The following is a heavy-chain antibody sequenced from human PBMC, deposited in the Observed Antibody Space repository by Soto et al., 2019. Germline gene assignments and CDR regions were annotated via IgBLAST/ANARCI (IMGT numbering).Heavy chain of an antibody. CDR1: GFTYNIYA. V-gene: IGHV3-23*01. Sequence: EVQLLESGEALVQPGGSLRLSCAASGFTYNIYAMSWVRQAPGKGLEWVSGISAGVIDTYYADSVKGRFTVSRDDSKNTLYLQMNSRRADDTAVYYCAKQFSSSTWYPFDHWGRGTLVTVSS. D-gene: IGHD6-13*01. CDR2: ISAGVIDT. J-gene: IGHJ4*02. CDR3: AKQFSSSTWYPFDH.